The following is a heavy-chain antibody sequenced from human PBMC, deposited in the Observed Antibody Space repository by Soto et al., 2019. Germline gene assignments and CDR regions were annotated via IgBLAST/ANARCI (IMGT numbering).Heavy chain of an antibody. V-gene: IGHV1-69*12. Sequence: QVQLVQSGAEVKKPGSSVTVSCKASGDTFNSYAVSWVRQAPGQGLEWMGVLIPVFGTRNYAQKFQGRLTISADDSTSPIYMELRSLRSGDTAVYYCARDWECTGGSGALRGGWFDPWGQGTLVTVSS. CDR1: GDTFNSYA. J-gene: IGHJ5*02. CDR2: LIPVFGTR. CDR3: ARDWECTGGSGALRGGWFDP. D-gene: IGHD2-15*01.